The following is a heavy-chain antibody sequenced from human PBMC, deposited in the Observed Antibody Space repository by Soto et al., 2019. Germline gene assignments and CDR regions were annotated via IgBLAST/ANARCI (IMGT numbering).Heavy chain of an antibody. CDR3: AKDPIAVAGNNYYRMDV. CDR2: ISSDGSNE. V-gene: IGHV3-30*18. J-gene: IGHJ6*02. Sequence: GGSLRLSCVASGFTFSSYGMYWVRQAPGKGLEWVAVISSDGSNEYYADSVKGRFTISRDNSKNTLYLQMNSLRAEDTAVYYCAKDPIAVAGNNYYRMDVWGQGTTV. D-gene: IGHD6-19*01. CDR1: GFTFSSYG.